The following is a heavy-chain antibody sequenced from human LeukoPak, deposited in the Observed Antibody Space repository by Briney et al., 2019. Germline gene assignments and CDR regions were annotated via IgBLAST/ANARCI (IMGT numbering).Heavy chain of an antibody. CDR1: GFTFSSYG. CDR3: AKAGDYYGSGSYFKGPYYMDV. V-gene: IGHV3-23*01. CDR2: ISGSGGST. Sequence: GGSLRLSCAASGFTFSSYGMSWVRQAPGKGLEWVSAISGSGGSTYYADSVKGRFTISRDNSKNTLYLQMNSLRAEDTAVYYCAKAGDYYGSGSYFKGPYYMDVWGKGTTVTISS. J-gene: IGHJ6*03. D-gene: IGHD3-10*01.